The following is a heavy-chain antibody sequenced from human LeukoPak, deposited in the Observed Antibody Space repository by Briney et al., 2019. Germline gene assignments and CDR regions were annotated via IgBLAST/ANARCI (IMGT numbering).Heavy chain of an antibody. CDR1: GGSISSGGYS. J-gene: IGHJ4*02. Sequence: SQTLSLTCAVSGGSISSGGYSWSWIRQPPGKGLEWIGYIYHSGSTYYNPSLKSRVTISVDRSKNQFSLKLSSVTAADTAVYYCASFFYDSDYWGQGTLATVSS. V-gene: IGHV4-30-2*01. D-gene: IGHD2/OR15-2a*01. CDR2: IYHSGST. CDR3: ASFFYDSDY.